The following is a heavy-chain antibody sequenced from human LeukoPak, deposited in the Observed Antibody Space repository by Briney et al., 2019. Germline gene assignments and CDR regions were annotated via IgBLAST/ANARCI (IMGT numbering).Heavy chain of an antibody. CDR2: IWYDGSNK. CDR1: GFTFSSYE. J-gene: IGHJ3*02. D-gene: IGHD6-25*01. V-gene: IGHV3-33*08. CDR3: ARDRGVSGAFDI. Sequence: GRSLRLSCLASGFTFSSYEMNRVRQAPGKGLEWVAVIWYDGSNKYYADSVKGRFTISRDNSKNTLYLQMNSLRAEDTAVYYCARDRGVSGAFDIWGQGTMVTVSS.